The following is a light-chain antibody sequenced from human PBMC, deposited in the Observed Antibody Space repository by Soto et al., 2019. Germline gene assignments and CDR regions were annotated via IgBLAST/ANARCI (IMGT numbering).Light chain of an antibody. Sequence: QSALTQPASVSGSPGQSLTISCTGASSDVGTYNLVSWYQQHPGKAPKLLIYEVSKRPSGVSNRFSGSKSGNTASLTISGLQAEDEADYYCCSFASISTYVFGTGTKLTVL. CDR2: EVS. CDR1: SSDVGTYNL. J-gene: IGLJ1*01. CDR3: CSFASISTYV. V-gene: IGLV2-23*02.